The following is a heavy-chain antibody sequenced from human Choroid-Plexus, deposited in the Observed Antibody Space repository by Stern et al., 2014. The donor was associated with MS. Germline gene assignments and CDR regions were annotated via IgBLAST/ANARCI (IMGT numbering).Heavy chain of an antibody. CDR3: AKDRQYLTYFFDH. V-gene: IGHV3-30*18. Sequence: QLVQSGGGAVQPGRPLRLSCVASGFTFGSCAMHWVRQAPGKGLEWVAGLSYDGSNKYYADSVKGRFTISRDNSQNTLYMQMSSLRPEDTAVYYCAKDRQYLTYFFDHWGQGSLVTVSS. CDR2: LSYDGSNK. CDR1: GFTFGSCA. D-gene: IGHD2/OR15-2a*01. J-gene: IGHJ5*02.